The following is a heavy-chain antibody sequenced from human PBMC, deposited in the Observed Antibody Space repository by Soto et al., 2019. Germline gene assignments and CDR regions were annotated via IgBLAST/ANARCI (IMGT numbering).Heavy chain of an antibody. Sequence: EVQLVESGGGLVQPGGSLRLSCAASGFIFSDYYMDWVRQAPGKGLEWVGRSRNKANSYTTAYAASVKGRFTISRDDSKNSLSLQMNNLKTEDTAVYYCAITSDYSSASGCWGQGTRVTVSS. J-gene: IGHJ4*02. V-gene: IGHV3-72*01. D-gene: IGHD6-6*01. CDR2: SRNKANSYTT. CDR3: AITSDYSSASGC. CDR1: GFIFSDYY.